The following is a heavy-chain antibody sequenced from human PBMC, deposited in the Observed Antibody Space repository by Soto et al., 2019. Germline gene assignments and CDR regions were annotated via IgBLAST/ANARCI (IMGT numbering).Heavy chain of an antibody. J-gene: IGHJ4*02. D-gene: IGHD3-16*01. CDR3: ARDGVSSTEYPSNYGTYFDY. Sequence: GGSLRLSCAASGFTYSTYTMHWVRQAPGKGLEWVAVISYDGNNKFYADSVKGRFTISRDSTKQTLYLQMNSLRPDDTAMYYCARDGVSSTEYPSNYGTYFDYRGQGALVTVPS. CDR1: GFTYSTYT. V-gene: IGHV3-30-3*01. CDR2: ISYDGNNK.